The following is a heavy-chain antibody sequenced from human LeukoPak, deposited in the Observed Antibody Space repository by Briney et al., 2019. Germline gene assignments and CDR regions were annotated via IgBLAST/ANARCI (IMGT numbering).Heavy chain of an antibody. CDR2: SYSGGNV. J-gene: IGHJ3*01. Sequence: PSETLSLTCTVSGASTSAYYWSWIREPPGKGREWIGYSYSGGNVNYNPSITSRVTISIDTSENQISLRLTTITAADAAIYFCAHSKRGGGYYINAFAVWGQGALVTISS. D-gene: IGHD1-26*01. CDR1: GASTSAYY. V-gene: IGHV4-59*01. CDR3: AHSKRGGGYYINAFAV.